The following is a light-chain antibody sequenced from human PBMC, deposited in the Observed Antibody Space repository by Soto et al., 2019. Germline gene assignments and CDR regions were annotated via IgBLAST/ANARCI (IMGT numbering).Light chain of an antibody. CDR1: SSDVGGYNY. J-gene: IGLJ1*01. CDR2: EVS. CDR3: SSYTSSGTYV. Sequence: QSALTQPASVSGSPGQSITISCTGTSSDVGGYNYVSWYQQHPGTAPKLMIYEVSNRPSGVSNRFSGSKSGNTASLTISGLQAEDEADYYCSSYTSSGTYVFGTGTKVTVL. V-gene: IGLV2-14*01.